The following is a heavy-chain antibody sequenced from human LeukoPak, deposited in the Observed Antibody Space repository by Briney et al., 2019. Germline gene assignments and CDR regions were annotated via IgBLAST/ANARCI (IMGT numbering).Heavy chain of an antibody. D-gene: IGHD4/OR15-4a*01. CDR1: GGTFSSYA. Sequence: GASVEVSCKASGGTFSSYAISWVRQAPGQGLEWMGGIIPIFGTANYAQKFQGRVTITTDESTSTAYMELSSLRSEDTAVYYCARAPADPLMVVTNQIDYWGQGTLVTVSS. V-gene: IGHV1-69*05. J-gene: IGHJ4*02. CDR3: ARAPADPLMVVTNQIDY. CDR2: IIPIFGTA.